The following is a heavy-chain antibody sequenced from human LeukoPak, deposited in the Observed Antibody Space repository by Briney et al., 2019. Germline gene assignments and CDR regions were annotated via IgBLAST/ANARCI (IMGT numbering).Heavy chain of an antibody. V-gene: IGHV3-23*01. CDR3: AKDKMVRGVPFYGMDV. Sequence: PGGSLRLSCAASGFTFSSCAMSWVRQAPGKGLEWVSAISGSGGSTYYADSVKGRFTISRDNSKNTLCLRMNSLRAEDTAVYYCAKDKMVRGVPFYGMDVWGQGTTVTVSS. CDR1: GFTFSSCA. CDR2: ISGSGGST. D-gene: IGHD3-10*01. J-gene: IGHJ6*02.